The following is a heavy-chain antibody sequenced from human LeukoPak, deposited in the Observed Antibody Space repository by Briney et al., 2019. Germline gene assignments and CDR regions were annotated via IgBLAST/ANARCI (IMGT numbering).Heavy chain of an antibody. J-gene: IGHJ4*02. CDR2: ISSSGSTI. D-gene: IGHD3-22*01. Sequence: GGSLRLSCAASGFTFSSYEMNWVRQAPGKGLDWVSYISSSGSTIYYADSVKGRFTISRDNAKNSLYLQMNSLRAEDTAVYYCARDRRPYYYDSSGYYIDYWGQGTLVTVSS. CDR1: GFTFSSYE. V-gene: IGHV3-48*03. CDR3: ARDRRPYYYDSSGYYIDY.